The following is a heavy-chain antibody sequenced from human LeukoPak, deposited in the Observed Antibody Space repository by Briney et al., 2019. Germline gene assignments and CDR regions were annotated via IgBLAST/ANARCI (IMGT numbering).Heavy chain of an antibody. CDR3: ARDAASNSCWFDP. V-gene: IGHV1-46*01. J-gene: IGHJ5*02. D-gene: IGHD4-23*01. Sequence: VASVKVSCKASGYTFINYYMHWVRQAPGQGLEWMGIINPSAGSSNYAQKFQGRVTMTRDTSTSTAYMELSSLRSEDTAVYYCARDAASNSCWFDPWGQGTLVTVSS. CDR1: GYTFINYY. CDR2: INPSAGSS.